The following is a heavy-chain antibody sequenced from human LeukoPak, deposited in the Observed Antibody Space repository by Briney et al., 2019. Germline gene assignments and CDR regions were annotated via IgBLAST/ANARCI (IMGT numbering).Heavy chain of an antibody. V-gene: IGHV1-18*01. CDR1: GYTFTSYG. CDR3: ARVTGVLRFLEWFPHYYYMDV. J-gene: IGHJ6*03. D-gene: IGHD3-3*01. CDR2: ISAYNGNT. Sequence: ASVKVSCKASGYTFTSYGISWVRQAPGQGLEWMGWISAYNGNTNYAQKLQGRVTMTTDTSTSTAYMELRSLRSDDTAVYYCARVTGVLRFLEWFPHYYYMDVWGKGTTVTVSS.